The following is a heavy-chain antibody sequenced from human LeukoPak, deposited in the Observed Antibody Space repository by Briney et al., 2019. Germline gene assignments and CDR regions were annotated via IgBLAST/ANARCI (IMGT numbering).Heavy chain of an antibody. CDR3: ARSAPPDNWNDLRYYYPMDV. V-gene: IGHV5-51*04. CDR1: GYKFTDYW. Sequence: GESLKISCKGSGYKFTDYWIGWVRQMPGKGLEWMGIMYPGDSDTTFSPSFQGQVTISAEEPINTAYLQWSSLKASDTAIYYCARSAPPDNWNDLRYYYPMDVWGQGTTVTVSS. J-gene: IGHJ6*02. D-gene: IGHD1-1*01. CDR2: MYPGDSDT.